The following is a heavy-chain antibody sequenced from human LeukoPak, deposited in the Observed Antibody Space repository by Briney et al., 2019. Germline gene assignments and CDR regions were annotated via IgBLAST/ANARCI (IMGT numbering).Heavy chain of an antibody. V-gene: IGHV3-30-3*02. D-gene: IGHD1-1*01. CDR3: AKSRSGSANWALQIFDN. Sequence: GGSLRLSCAASGFTFSSYAMHWVRQAPGKGLEWVAVISYDGSNKYYADSVKGRFTISRDNSKNSLFVQMNSLRAEDTAVYFCAKSRSGSANWALQIFDNWGQGTLVTVSS. CDR2: ISYDGSNK. J-gene: IGHJ4*02. CDR1: GFTFSSYA.